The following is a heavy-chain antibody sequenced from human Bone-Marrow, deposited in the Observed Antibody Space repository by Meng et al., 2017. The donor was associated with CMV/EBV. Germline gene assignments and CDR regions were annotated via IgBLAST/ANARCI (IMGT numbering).Heavy chain of an antibody. Sequence: SETLSLTCTVSGGSVSSGSYYWSWIRQPPGKGLEWIGYIYYSGSTNYNPSLKSRVTISGDTSKNQFSLKLSSVTAADTAVYYCARSRGGGCWSGYYKGTPYYYYGMDVWGQGTTVTVSS. J-gene: IGHJ6*02. D-gene: IGHD3-3*01. V-gene: IGHV4-61*01. CDR3: ARSRGGGCWSGYYKGTPYYYYGMDV. CDR2: IYYSGST. CDR1: GGSVSSGSYY.